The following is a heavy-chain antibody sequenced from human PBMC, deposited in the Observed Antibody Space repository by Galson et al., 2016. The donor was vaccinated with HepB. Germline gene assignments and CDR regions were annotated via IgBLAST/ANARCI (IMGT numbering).Heavy chain of an antibody. J-gene: IGHJ5*02. CDR2: VYYTGTT. Sequence: TCTVSGGSISSGRYYWSWIRQHPGKGLEWIGYVYYTGTTYYKPSLKSRISISEDTSKNQFTLKLSSVTAADTAVYYCVRGLPTPRVVPVAVMGWFDPWGQGTLVTVSS. D-gene: IGHD2-2*01. V-gene: IGHV4-31*03. CDR1: GGSISSGRYY. CDR3: VRGLPTPRVVPVAVMGWFDP.